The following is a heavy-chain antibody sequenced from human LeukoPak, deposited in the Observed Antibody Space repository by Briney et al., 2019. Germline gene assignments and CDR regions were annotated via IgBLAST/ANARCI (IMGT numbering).Heavy chain of an antibody. CDR3: ARQADGYNYVAVDY. J-gene: IGHJ4*02. D-gene: IGHD5-24*01. Sequence: GESLKISCKGSGYNFTSYWIGWVRQMPGKGLEWMGIIYPGDSDTTYSPSFQGQVTISADKSISTAYLQWSRLEASDTAMYYCARQADGYNYVAVDYWGQGTLVTVSS. V-gene: IGHV5-51*01. CDR1: GYNFTSYW. CDR2: IYPGDSDT.